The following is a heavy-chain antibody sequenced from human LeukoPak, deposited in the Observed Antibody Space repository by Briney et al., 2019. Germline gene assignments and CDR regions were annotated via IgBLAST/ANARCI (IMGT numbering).Heavy chain of an antibody. V-gene: IGHV3-23*01. CDR1: GFTFSSYA. J-gene: IGHJ4*02. Sequence: AGGSLRLSCAASGFTFSSYAISWVRQAPGKGLECVSAISGSGGSTYYADSVRGRFTISRDNSKNTLYLQMNSLRAEDTAVYYCAKDRITMIVVVGEFDYWGQGTLVTVSS. CDR2: ISGSGGST. CDR3: AKDRITMIVVVGEFDY. D-gene: IGHD3-22*01.